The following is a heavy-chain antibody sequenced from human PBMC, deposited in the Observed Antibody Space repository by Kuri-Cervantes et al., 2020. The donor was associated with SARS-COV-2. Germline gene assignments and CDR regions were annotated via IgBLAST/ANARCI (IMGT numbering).Heavy chain of an antibody. D-gene: IGHD3-10*01. V-gene: IGHV4-61*01. CDR3: ARDRTMVRGVIITRFRDYYMDV. J-gene: IGHJ6*03. CDR2: IYYSGST. Sequence: SETLSLTCTVSGDSISGSSYFWGWIRQPPGKGLEWIGYIYYSGSTSYNPSLKSRVTISVDTSKKQLSLKLSSVTAADTAVYYCARDRTMVRGVIITRFRDYYMDVWGKGTTVTVSS. CDR1: GDSISGSSYF.